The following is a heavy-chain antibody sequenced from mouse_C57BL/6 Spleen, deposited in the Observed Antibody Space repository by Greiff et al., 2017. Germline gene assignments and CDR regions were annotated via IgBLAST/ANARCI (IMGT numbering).Heavy chain of an antibody. Sequence: QVHVKQSGAELVKPGASVKISCKASGYAFSSYWMNWVKQRPGKGLEWIGQIYPGDGDTNYNGKFKGKATLTADKSSSTAYMQLSSLTSEDSAVYFCAREDDYDGDDYWGQGTTLTVSS. D-gene: IGHD2-4*01. J-gene: IGHJ2*01. CDR1: GYAFSSYW. CDR3: AREDDYDGDDY. V-gene: IGHV1-80*01. CDR2: IYPGDGDT.